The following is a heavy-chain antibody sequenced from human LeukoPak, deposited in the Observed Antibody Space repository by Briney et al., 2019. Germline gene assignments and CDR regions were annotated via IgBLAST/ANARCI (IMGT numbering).Heavy chain of an antibody. J-gene: IGHJ4*02. D-gene: IGHD3-3*01. CDR3: AKYDFWSGYSFDF. Sequence: PGGSLRLSCAASGFTFSSKWMSWVRQAPGKGLEWVANIEQQDGSKKYYVDSVKGRFTISRDNAKNSLYLQMNSLRAEDTAVYYCAKYDFWSGYSFDFWGQGTLVTVSS. CDR1: GFTFSSKW. CDR2: IEQQDGSKK. V-gene: IGHV3-7*01.